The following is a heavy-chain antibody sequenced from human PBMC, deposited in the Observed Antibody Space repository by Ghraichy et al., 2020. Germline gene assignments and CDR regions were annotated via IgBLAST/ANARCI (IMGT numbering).Heavy chain of an antibody. V-gene: IGHV4-31*03. Sequence: SETLSLTCTVSGGSISSGGYYWSWIRQHPGKGLEWIGYIYYSGSTYYNPSLQSRISISLDTSKNQFSLKASSVTAADTAVYYCARDAGHKGKAGMDVWGQGTTVTVSS. CDR3: ARDAGHKGKAGMDV. J-gene: IGHJ6*02. CDR2: IYYSGST. D-gene: IGHD6-13*01. CDR1: GGSISSGGYY.